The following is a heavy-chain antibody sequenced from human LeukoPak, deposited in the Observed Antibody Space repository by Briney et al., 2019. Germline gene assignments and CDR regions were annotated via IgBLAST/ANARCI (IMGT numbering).Heavy chain of an antibody. CDR3: ARKVAVAMDLDY. V-gene: IGHV3-23*01. CDR2: ITGAGSST. D-gene: IGHD5-18*01. J-gene: IGHJ4*02. Sequence: GGSLRLSCAASGFTFKSYGMTWVCQVPGKGLEWVSSITGAGSSTKYADSVNGRFTISRDNSKNTVSLQMTGLRAEDTAVYYCARKVAVAMDLDYWGQGTLVTVSS. CDR1: GFTFKSYG.